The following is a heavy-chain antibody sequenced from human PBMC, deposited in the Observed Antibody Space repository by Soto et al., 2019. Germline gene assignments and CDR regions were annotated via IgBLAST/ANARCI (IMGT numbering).Heavy chain of an antibody. CDR2: IIPILGIA. Sequence: QVQLVQSGAEVKKPGSSVKVSCKASVGTFSSYTISWVRQAPGQGLEWMGRIIPILGIANYAQKFQGRVTITADKSTSTAYMELSSLRSEDTAVYYCARDRDTVTTLDWYFDLWGRGTLVTVSS. D-gene: IGHD4-17*01. J-gene: IGHJ2*01. CDR1: VGTFSSYT. CDR3: ARDRDTVTTLDWYFDL. V-gene: IGHV1-69*08.